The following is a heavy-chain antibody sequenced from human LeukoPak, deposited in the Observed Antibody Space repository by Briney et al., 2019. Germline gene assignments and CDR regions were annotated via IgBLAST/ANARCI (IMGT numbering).Heavy chain of an antibody. Sequence: GGSLRLSCAASGFTFSSYAMSWVRQAPGKGLEWVSAISGSGGSTYHADSVKGRFTISRDNSKNTLYLQMNSLRAEDTAVYYCAKYRASGGAYYDSSGYFDCWGQGTLVTVSS. CDR3: AKYRASGGAYYDSSGYFDC. J-gene: IGHJ4*02. CDR2: ISGSGGST. V-gene: IGHV3-23*01. CDR1: GFTFSSYA. D-gene: IGHD3-22*01.